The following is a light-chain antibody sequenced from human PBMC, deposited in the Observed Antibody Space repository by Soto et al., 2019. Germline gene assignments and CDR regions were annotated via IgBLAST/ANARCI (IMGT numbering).Light chain of an antibody. CDR3: QQYALSPWT. J-gene: IGKJ1*01. Sequence: EIVLTQSPGTLSLSPGDRATLSCRASHSGGSTYLAWYQQKPGQAPRLLIFGASSRATDIPDRFSGSGSGTDFTLTISRLEPEDFAVYYCQQYALSPWTFGQGTKVEIK. CDR1: HSGGSTY. CDR2: GAS. V-gene: IGKV3-20*01.